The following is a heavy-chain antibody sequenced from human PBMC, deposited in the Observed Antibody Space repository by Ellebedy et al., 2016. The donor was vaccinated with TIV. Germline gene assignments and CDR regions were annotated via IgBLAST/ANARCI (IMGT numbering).Heavy chain of an antibody. J-gene: IGHJ6*02. CDR3: ARDELRVYPTYVMDV. CDR1: GFSFTNHA. D-gene: IGHD5/OR15-5a*01. CDR2: ISGSSGWT. V-gene: IGHV3-23*01. Sequence: GESLKISXAASGFSFTNHAISWVRQAPGKGLEWVSAISGSSGWTYYADSVKGRFTISRDNSNNAVYLDMNSLRVEDTAIYYCARDELRVYPTYVMDVWGQGTTVTVSS.